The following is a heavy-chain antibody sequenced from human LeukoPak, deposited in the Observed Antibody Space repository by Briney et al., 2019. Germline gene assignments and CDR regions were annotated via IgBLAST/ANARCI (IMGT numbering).Heavy chain of an antibody. J-gene: IGHJ3*02. CDR1: GGSISSGSYY. CDR3: AREYVGGYDSSGPDAFDI. CDR2: IYTSGST. D-gene: IGHD3-22*01. V-gene: IGHV4-61*02. Sequence: SETLSLTCTVSGGSISSGSYYWSWIRQPAGKGLEWIGRIYTSGSTNYNPSLKSRVTISLDTSKNHFSLKLSSVTAADTAVYFCAREYVGGYDSSGPDAFDIWGQGTMVTVSS.